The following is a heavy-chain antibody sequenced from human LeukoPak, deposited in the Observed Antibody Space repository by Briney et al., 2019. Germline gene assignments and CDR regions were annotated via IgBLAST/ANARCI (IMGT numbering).Heavy chain of an antibody. CDR2: IYFSGST. V-gene: IGHV4-59*08. D-gene: IGHD3-3*01. CDR3: ARHSPFLHGMDV. CDR1: GVSITSFY. J-gene: IGHJ6*02. Sequence: SETLSLTCTVSGVSITSFYWSWIRQPPGKGLEWIGYIYFSGSTNYNPSLKSRVTISVDTSKNHFSLKINSVTAADAAVYYCARHSPFLHGMDVWGQGTTVTVSS.